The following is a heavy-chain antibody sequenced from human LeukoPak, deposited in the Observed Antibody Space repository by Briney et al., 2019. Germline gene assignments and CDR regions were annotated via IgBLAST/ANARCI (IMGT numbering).Heavy chain of an antibody. D-gene: IGHD2-2*01. Sequence: GGSLRLSCAASGFTFSSYAMRWVRQAPGKGLEWVSAISGSGGSTYYADSVKGRFTISRDNSKNTLYMQMNSLRAEDTAVYYCAKDHLGVPAAADYWGQGTLVTVSS. V-gene: IGHV3-23*01. CDR3: AKDHLGVPAAADY. J-gene: IGHJ4*02. CDR2: ISGSGGST. CDR1: GFTFSSYA.